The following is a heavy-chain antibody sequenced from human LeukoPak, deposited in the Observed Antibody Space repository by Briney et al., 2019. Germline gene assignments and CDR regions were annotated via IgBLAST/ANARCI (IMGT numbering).Heavy chain of an antibody. CDR1: GFTFSIYG. CDR2: ASYDGSNK. V-gene: IGHV3-30*18. Sequence: GGALRLSCVASGFTFSIYGMHWVRQAPGKGPEWVAVASYDGSNKYYADSVKGRFTISRDNSKNTLYLQMNSLRAEDTAVYYCAKDRNAPSQWEQPPYYFYGMDVWGQGTTVTVSS. D-gene: IGHD1-26*01. CDR3: AKDRNAPSQWEQPPYYFYGMDV. J-gene: IGHJ6*02.